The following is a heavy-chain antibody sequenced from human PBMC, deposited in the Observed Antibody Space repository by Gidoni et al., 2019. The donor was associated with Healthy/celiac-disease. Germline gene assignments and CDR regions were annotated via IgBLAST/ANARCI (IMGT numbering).Heavy chain of an antibody. D-gene: IGHD4-17*01. V-gene: IGHV3-21*01. CDR3: ARDGSLYGDYYSFDL. Sequence: EVQLVESGGGLVKPGGSLRLSCEASGFTFSSYSMNWVRQAPGKGLEWVSSISSSSSYIYYADSVKGRFTISRDNAKNSLYLQMNSLRAEDTAVYYCARDGSLYGDYYSFDLWGRGTLVTVSS. CDR2: ISSSSSYI. CDR1: GFTFSSYS. J-gene: IGHJ2*01.